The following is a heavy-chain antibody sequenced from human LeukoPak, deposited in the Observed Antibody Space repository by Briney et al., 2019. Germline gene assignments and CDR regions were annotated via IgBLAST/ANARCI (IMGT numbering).Heavy chain of an antibody. D-gene: IGHD4-17*01. CDR3: ARLRHDYGDFYFDY. Sequence: KPSETLSLTCAVYGGSFSGYYWSWIRQPPGKGLEWIGEINHSGSTNYNPSLKSRVTISVDTSKNQFSLKLSSVTAADTAVYYCARLRHDYGDFYFDYWGQGTLVTVSS. CDR1: GGSFSGYY. V-gene: IGHV4-34*01. CDR2: INHSGST. J-gene: IGHJ4*02.